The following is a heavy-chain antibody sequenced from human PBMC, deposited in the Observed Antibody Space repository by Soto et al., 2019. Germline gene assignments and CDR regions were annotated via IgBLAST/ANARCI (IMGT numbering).Heavy chain of an antibody. J-gene: IGHJ5*02. CDR3: ARGGLGSTSAWFDP. CDR1: GYIFTSYA. Sequence: QVQLVQSGAEVQEPGASVTVSCRASGYIFTSYAISWVRQAPGQGLEWIGWITAYNGNTDYAQNLQDRVSMTTDRSTTTAYMELRSLRSDDTAVYYCARGGLGSTSAWFDPWGQGTLVTVSS. V-gene: IGHV1-18*01. D-gene: IGHD2-2*01. CDR2: ITAYNGNT.